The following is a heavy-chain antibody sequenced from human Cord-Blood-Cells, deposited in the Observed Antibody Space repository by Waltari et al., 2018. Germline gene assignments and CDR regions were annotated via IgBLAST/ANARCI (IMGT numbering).Heavy chain of an antibody. J-gene: IGHJ4*02. CDR1: GGSFSGYY. D-gene: IGHD3-16*01. V-gene: IGHV4-34*01. CDR3: ARGWGRTGIDY. Sequence: QVQLQQWGAGLLKPSETLSLTCAVYGGSFSGYYWRRIRQPPGKGLEWIGEINHSGSTNYNPSLKSRVTISVDTSKNQFSLKLSSVTAADTAVYYCARGWGRTGIDYWGQGTLVTVSS. CDR2: INHSGST.